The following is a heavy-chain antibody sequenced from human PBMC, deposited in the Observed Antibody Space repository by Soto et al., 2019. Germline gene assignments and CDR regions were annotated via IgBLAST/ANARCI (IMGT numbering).Heavy chain of an antibody. CDR1: GFTFSSYS. D-gene: IGHD2-2*01. J-gene: IGHJ5*02. Sequence: PGGSLRLSCAASGFTFSSYSMNWVRQAPGKGLEWVSSISSSSSYIYYADSVKGRFTISRDNAKNSLYLQMNSLRAEDTAVYYCARDRRIVVVPAARGGFDPWGQGTLVTVSS. V-gene: IGHV3-21*01. CDR2: ISSSSSYI. CDR3: ARDRRIVVVPAARGGFDP.